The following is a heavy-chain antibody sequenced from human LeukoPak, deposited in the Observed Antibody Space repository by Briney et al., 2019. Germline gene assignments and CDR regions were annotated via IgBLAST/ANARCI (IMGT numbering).Heavy chain of an antibody. D-gene: IGHD6-6*01. V-gene: IGHV4-59*12. CDR1: GGSISSYY. Sequence: SETLSLTCTVSGGSISSYYWSWIRQPPGKGLELIGYIYYSRSTNYNPSLKSRVTISVDTSKNQFSLKLSSVTAADTAVYYCARSGYPQAARPTYCFDYWGQGTLVTVSS. J-gene: IGHJ4*02. CDR2: IYYSRST. CDR3: ARSGYPQAARPTYCFDY.